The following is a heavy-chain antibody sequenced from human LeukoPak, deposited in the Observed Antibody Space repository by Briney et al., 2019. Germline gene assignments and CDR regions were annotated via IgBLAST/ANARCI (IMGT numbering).Heavy chain of an antibody. D-gene: IGHD3-16*02. CDR3: ARYSIMITFGGVIVNWFDP. V-gene: IGHV7-4-1*02. Sequence: ASVKVSCKASGYTFTSYAMNWVRQAPGQGLEWKGWINTNTGNPTYAQGFTGRFVFSLDTSVSTAYLQISSLKAEDTAVYYCARYSIMITFGGVIVNWFDPWGQGTLVTVSS. J-gene: IGHJ5*02. CDR2: INTNTGNP. CDR1: GYTFTSYA.